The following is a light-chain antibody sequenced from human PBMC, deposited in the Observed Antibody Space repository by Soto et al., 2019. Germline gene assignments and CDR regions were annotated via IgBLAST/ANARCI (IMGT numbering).Light chain of an antibody. Sequence: DILVTQSPSSLSASEGDRVTISCRASQSIGTYLNWYQHKPGKAPKLLIHAASSLRSGVPSRFSGSGSGTDFTLTISSLQPEDFATYYWQQSYRTPYTFGQGTKLEIK. CDR3: QQSYRTPYT. CDR1: QSIGTY. CDR2: AAS. V-gene: IGKV1-39*01. J-gene: IGKJ2*01.